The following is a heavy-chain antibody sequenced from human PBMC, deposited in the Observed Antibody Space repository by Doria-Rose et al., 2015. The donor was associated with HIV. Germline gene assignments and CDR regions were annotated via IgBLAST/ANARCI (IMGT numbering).Heavy chain of an antibody. D-gene: IGHD2-2*01. CDR2: INWNGGST. CDR1: GFSFDDYG. J-gene: IGHJ3*02. CDR3: ARGLHQSTSWTDHFDI. V-gene: IGHV3-20*04. Sequence: EVQLVESGGSVVRPGGSLRLSCAASGFSFDDYGMAWVRQIPGRGLEWVSGINWNGGSTSYVDSVKGRFTISRDNAKNSLYVEMNSLRAEDTAVYYCARGLHQSTSWTDHFDIWGHGTMVTVSS.